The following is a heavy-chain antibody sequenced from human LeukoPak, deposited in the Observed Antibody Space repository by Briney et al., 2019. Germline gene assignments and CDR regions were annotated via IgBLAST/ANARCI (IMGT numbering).Heavy chain of an antibody. CDR3: ARGLDNYRLPGEDDY. CDR1: GFTFSSYA. D-gene: IGHD3-16*01. V-gene: IGHV3-30-3*01. J-gene: IGHJ4*02. Sequence: SGGSLRLSCAASGFTFSSYAMHWVRQAPGKGLEWVAVISYDGSNKYYADSVKGRFTISRDNSKNTLYLQMNSLRAEDTAVYYCARGLDNYRLPGEDDYWGQGTLVTVSS. CDR2: ISYDGSNK.